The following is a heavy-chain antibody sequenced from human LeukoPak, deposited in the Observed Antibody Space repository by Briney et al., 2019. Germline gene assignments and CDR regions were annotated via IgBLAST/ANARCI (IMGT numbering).Heavy chain of an antibody. V-gene: IGHV1-18*04. CDR1: GYTFTSYG. CDR2: TSTYNGNT. Sequence: ASVKLSCKASGYTFTSYGITRVRQAPGQGPEWMGWTSTYNGNTNYTQKLQGRVTMTTDTSTSKTYTELRSLRSEDTAVYFCARRDTSTWFVIWGQGTLVTVSS. D-gene: IGHD6-13*01. J-gene: IGHJ4*02. CDR3: ARRDTSTWFVI.